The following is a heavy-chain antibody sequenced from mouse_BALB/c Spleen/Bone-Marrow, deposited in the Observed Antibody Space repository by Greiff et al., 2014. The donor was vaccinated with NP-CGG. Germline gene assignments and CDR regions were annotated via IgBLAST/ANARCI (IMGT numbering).Heavy chain of an antibody. D-gene: IGHD2-10*02. CDR3: ARKYGDY. J-gene: IGHJ2*01. Sequence: VQRVESGAELVRPGFSVKISCKASGYPFSSYWMNWVKQRPGQGLEWIGQIYPGDGETNYNGKFKGNATLTADKSSSTAYMQLISLTSEDSAVYFCARKYGDYWGQGTTLTVSS. CDR1: GYPFSSYW. V-gene: IGHV1-80*01. CDR2: IYPGDGET.